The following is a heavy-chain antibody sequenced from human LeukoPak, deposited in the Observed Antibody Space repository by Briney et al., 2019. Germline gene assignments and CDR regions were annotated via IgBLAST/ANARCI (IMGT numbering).Heavy chain of an antibody. CDR2: IKQDGSEK. Sequence: GGSLRLSCAASGFTFSSYWMSWVRQAPGKGLEWVANIKQDGSEKYYVDSVKGRFTISRDNAKNSLYLQMNSLRAEDTAVYYCARGSINSPHWFDPWGQGTLVTVSS. V-gene: IGHV3-7*01. D-gene: IGHD2-2*01. CDR3: ARGSINSPHWFDP. J-gene: IGHJ5*02. CDR1: GFTFSSYW.